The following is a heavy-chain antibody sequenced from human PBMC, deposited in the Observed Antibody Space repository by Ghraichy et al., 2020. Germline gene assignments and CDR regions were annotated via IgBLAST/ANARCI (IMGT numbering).Heavy chain of an antibody. CDR2: IYYSGST. Sequence: SQTLSLTCTVSGGSISSYYWSWIRQPPGKGLEWIGYIYYSGSTNYNPSLKSRVTISVDTSKNQFSLKLSSVTAADTAVYYCARVVFGIEYYFDYWGQGTLVTVSS. CDR3: ARVVFGIEYYFDY. V-gene: IGHV4-59*01. D-gene: IGHD3-3*01. CDR1: GGSISSYY. J-gene: IGHJ4*02.